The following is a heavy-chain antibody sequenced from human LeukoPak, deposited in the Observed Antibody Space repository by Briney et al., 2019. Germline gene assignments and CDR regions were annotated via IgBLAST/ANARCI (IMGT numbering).Heavy chain of an antibody. V-gene: IGHV3-33*08. CDR2: IWYDGSNK. J-gene: IGHJ4*02. CDR1: GFTLSSYW. CDR3: ARGRGYYFDY. Sequence: GGSLRLSCAASGFTLSSYWMHWVRQAPGKGLEWVAVIWYDGSNKYYADSVKGRFTISRDNSKNTLYLQMNSLRAEDTAVYYCARGRGYYFDYWGQGTLVTVSS.